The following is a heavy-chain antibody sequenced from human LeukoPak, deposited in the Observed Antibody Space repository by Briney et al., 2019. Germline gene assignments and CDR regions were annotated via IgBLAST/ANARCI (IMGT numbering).Heavy chain of an antibody. CDR3: AKASSNDAFDI. J-gene: IGHJ3*02. V-gene: IGHV3-9*03. D-gene: IGHD2-2*01. CDR1: GFTFDDYA. CDR2: ISWNSGSI. Sequence: GRSLRLSCAASGFTFDDYAMHWARQAPGKGLEWVSGISWNSGSIGYADSVKGRFTISRDNAKNSLYLQMNSLRAEDMALYYCAKASSNDAFDIWGQGTMVTVSS.